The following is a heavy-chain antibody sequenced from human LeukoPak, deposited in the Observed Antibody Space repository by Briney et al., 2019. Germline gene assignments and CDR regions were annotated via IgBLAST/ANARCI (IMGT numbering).Heavy chain of an antibody. J-gene: IGHJ5*02. V-gene: IGHV6-1*01. CDR1: VDSVSSNSAA. Sequence: SQTLSLTCAISVDSVSSNSAAWNWIRQSPSRGLEWLGRTYYRSKWYNDYAVSVKSRITINPDTSKNQFSPQLNSVTPEDTAVYYCARGILGSPYSSSWRLNNWFDPWGQGTLVTVSS. CDR3: ARGILGSPYSSSWRLNNWFDP. D-gene: IGHD6-13*01. CDR2: TYYRSKWYN.